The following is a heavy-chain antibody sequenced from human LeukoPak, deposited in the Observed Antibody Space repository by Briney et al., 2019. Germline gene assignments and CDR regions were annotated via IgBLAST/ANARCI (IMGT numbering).Heavy chain of an antibody. D-gene: IGHD1-26*01. J-gene: IGHJ4*02. CDR3: ARELVVGRPFDY. Sequence: GGSLRLSCAASGFTFSNAWMSWVRQAPGEGLEWVGRIKSRSDGETTDYAAPVKGRFTISRDNAKNSLYLQMNSLRAEDTAVYFCARELVVGRPFDYWGQGTLVTVSS. CDR2: IKSRSDGETT. CDR1: GFTFSNAW. V-gene: IGHV3-15*01.